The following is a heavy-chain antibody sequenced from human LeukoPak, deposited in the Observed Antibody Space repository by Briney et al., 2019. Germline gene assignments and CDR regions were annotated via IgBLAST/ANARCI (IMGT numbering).Heavy chain of an antibody. Sequence: GGSLRLSCAASGFSLSPYGMNWVRQAPGRGLEWVSGITGSSGTAYYAGSVKGRFTISRDNAKNTLYLQMNSLRAEDTAVYYCARDGVEFYNWFDPWGQGTLVTVSS. V-gene: IGHV3-23*01. CDR1: GFSLSPYG. J-gene: IGHJ5*02. CDR2: ITGSSGTA. CDR3: ARDGVEFYNWFDP. D-gene: IGHD2-21*01.